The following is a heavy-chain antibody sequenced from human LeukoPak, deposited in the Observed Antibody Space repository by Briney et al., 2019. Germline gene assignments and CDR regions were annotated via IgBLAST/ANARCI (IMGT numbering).Heavy chain of an antibody. CDR3: ARRGSGSTFYSFDY. J-gene: IGHJ4*02. D-gene: IGHD3-16*01. Sequence: GGSLRLSCEASGFTFTSNTMTWVRQSPGKGLEWVASISSSDAYIYYADSLRGRFTISRDNAKNSVYLHMNSLRVDDTGLYYCARRGSGSTFYSFDYWGQGALVTVSS. CDR1: GFTFTSNT. CDR2: ISSSDAYI. V-gene: IGHV3-21*01.